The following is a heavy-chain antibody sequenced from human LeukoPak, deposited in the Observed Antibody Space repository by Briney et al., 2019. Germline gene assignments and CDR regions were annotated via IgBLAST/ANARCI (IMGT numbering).Heavy chain of an antibody. CDR2: ISYDGGNK. CDR3: AKGSYSSGWFPVGYFDY. CDR1: GFTFSSYG. Sequence: GGSLRLSCAASGFTFSSYGMHWVRQAPGKGLEWVAVISYDGGNKYYADSVKGRFTISRDNSKNTLHLQMNSLRAEDTAVYYCAKGSYSSGWFPVGYFDYWGQGTLVTVSS. J-gene: IGHJ4*02. D-gene: IGHD6-19*01. V-gene: IGHV3-30*18.